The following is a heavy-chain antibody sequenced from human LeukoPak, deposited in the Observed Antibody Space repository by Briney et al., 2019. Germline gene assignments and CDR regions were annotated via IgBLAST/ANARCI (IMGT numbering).Heavy chain of an antibody. CDR2: IYTSGST. J-gene: IGHJ5*02. CDR3: ARGFGWFDP. D-gene: IGHD3-16*01. V-gene: IGHV4-61*02. Sequence: SETLSLTCTASGGSISSGNYYWSWIRQPAGEGLEWIGRIYTSGSTNYNPSLKSRVTISVDTSKNQFSLKLSSVTAADTAVYYCARGFGWFDPWGQGTLVTVSS. CDR1: GGSISSGNYY.